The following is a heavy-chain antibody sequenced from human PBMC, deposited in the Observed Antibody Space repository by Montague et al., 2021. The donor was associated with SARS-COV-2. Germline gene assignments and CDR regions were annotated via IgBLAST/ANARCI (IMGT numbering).Heavy chain of an antibody. CDR2: ISYDGSNK. D-gene: IGHD3-16*02. V-gene: IGHV3-30-3*01. Sequence: PLRLSCAASGFTFSSYAMHWVRQAPGKGLEWVAVISYDGSNKYYADSVKGRFTISRDNSKNTLYLQMNSLRAEDTAVYYCARGRGVITFGGVIGYDAFDIWGQGTMVTVSS. J-gene: IGHJ3*02. CDR1: GFTFSSYA. CDR3: ARGRGVITFGGVIGYDAFDI.